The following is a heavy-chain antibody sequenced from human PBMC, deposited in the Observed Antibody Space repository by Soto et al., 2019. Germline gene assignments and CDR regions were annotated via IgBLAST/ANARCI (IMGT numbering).Heavy chain of an antibody. CDR2: ISYDGSNN. CDR1: GFTFSSYG. J-gene: IGHJ4*02. Sequence: QVQLVESGGGVVQPGRSLRLSCAASGFTFSSYGMHWVRQAPGKGLEWVAVISYDGSNNYYADSVKGRFTLSRDNSKNTLYLQMNSLRAEDTAVYYCAKDTLRQTVTTLDYWGQGTLVTVSS. D-gene: IGHD4-17*01. V-gene: IGHV3-30*18. CDR3: AKDTLRQTVTTLDY.